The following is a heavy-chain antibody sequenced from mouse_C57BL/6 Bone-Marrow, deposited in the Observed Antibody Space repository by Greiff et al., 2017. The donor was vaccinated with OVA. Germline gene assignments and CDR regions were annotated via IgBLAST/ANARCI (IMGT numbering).Heavy chain of an antibody. CDR1: GYTFTSYW. D-gene: IGHD1-1*01. CDR2: IDPSDSYT. CDR3: ARRYYVFDY. J-gene: IGHJ2*01. V-gene: IGHV1-69*01. Sequence: QVQLQQPGAELVMPGASVKLSCKASGYTFTSYWMHWVKQRPGQGLEWIGEIDPSDSYTNYNQKFKGKSTLTVDKSSSTAYMQLSSLTSEDSAVYYCARRYYVFDYWGQGTTLTVSS.